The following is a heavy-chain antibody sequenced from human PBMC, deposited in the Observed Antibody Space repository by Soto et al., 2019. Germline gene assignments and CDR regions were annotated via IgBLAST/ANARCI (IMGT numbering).Heavy chain of an antibody. CDR1: GLTFNNYW. D-gene: IGHD5-18*01. V-gene: IGHV3-7*05. J-gene: IGHJ4*02. CDR3: ATSRGYGYEY. CDR2: IRPDGNEQ. Sequence: VQLVESGGDLVQPGGSLRLSCAASGLTFNNYWMSWVRQAPGKGLEWVANIRPDGNEQHYVDSVKGRFIFSRDNAKSSLSLQMNNLRVEDTAVYYCATSRGYGYEYWGQGTPVTVSS.